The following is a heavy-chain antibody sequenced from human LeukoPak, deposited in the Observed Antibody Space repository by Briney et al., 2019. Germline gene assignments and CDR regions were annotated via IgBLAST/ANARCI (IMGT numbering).Heavy chain of an antibody. Sequence: GGSLRLSCAASGFTFSIHGMNWVRQAPGKGLEWVSYIINSGGTIYYTACVQCRFTISRDNARTPLFLQMNSLRAEDTAVYYCARVGRGVYGMDVWGQGTTVTVSS. J-gene: IGHJ6*02. D-gene: IGHD3-10*01. CDR1: GFTFSIHG. CDR2: IINSGGTI. V-gene: IGHV3-48*01. CDR3: ARVGRGVYGMDV.